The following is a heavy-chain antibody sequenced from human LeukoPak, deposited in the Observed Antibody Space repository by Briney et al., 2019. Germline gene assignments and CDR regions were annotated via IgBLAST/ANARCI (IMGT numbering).Heavy chain of an antibody. D-gene: IGHD2-15*01. J-gene: IGHJ4*02. Sequence: GGSLRLSCAASGFTFSNYWMSWVRQAPGKGLEWVASIKQDGSEIYYVDSVKGRFTISRDNAKNSLCLQMNTLRAEDTAVYYCARTRSGEGYWGQRTLVTVSS. CDR3: ARTRSGEGY. CDR2: IKQDGSEI. CDR1: GFTFSNYW. V-gene: IGHV3-7*04.